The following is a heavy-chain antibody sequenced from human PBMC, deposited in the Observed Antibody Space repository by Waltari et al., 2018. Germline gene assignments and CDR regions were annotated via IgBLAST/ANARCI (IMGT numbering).Heavy chain of an antibody. CDR1: GGSISSYY. J-gene: IGHJ4*02. CDR3: ARDLGYCSGGSCFGY. D-gene: IGHD2-15*01. V-gene: IGHV4-59*01. Sequence: QVQLQESGPGLVKPSETLSLTCTVSGGSISSYYWSWIRQTPGKGLEWIGYIYTSGSTNDSPSIKSRVTISVDTSKNQFSLKLSSVTAADTAVYYCARDLGYCSGGSCFGYWVQGTLVTVSS. CDR2: IYTSGST.